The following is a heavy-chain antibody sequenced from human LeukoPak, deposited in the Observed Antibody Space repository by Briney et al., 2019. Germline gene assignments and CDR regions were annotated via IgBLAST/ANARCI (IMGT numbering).Heavy chain of an antibody. Sequence: PGGSLRLSCAASGFTFSSYGMHWVRQAPGKGLEWVAVISYDGSNKYYADSVKGRFTISRDNSKNTLYLQMNSLRAEDTAVYYCARGSQKWLRYYYYGMDVWGQGTTVTVSS. V-gene: IGHV3-30*03. CDR1: GFTFSSYG. D-gene: IGHD5-12*01. CDR2: ISYDGSNK. CDR3: ARGSQKWLRYYYYGMDV. J-gene: IGHJ6*02.